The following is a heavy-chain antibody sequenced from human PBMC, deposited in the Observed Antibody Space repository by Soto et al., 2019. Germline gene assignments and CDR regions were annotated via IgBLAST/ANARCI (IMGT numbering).Heavy chain of an antibody. CDR1: GFKFSNYA. Sequence: LGGSLRLSCASSGFKFSNYAMSRVRQAPGKGLEWVSLISATGGGTYYADSVKGRFTISRDNSHNTLYLQVHSLTAEDTAVYYCAKDRRAGGNSAFYFDFWGQGAQVTVSS. V-gene: IGHV3-23*01. D-gene: IGHD3-16*01. J-gene: IGHJ4*02. CDR2: ISATGGGT. CDR3: AKDRRAGGNSAFYFDF.